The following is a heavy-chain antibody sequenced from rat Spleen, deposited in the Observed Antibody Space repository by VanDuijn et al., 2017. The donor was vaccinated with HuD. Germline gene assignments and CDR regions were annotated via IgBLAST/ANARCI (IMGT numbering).Heavy chain of an antibody. V-gene: IGHV5-19*01. D-gene: IGHD1-10*01. CDR2: ISPSGGST. CDR1: GFTFSNYG. J-gene: IGHJ4*01. Sequence: EVQLVESGGGLVQPGRSLKLSCAASGFTFSNYGMHWIRQAPTKGLEWVASISPSGGSTSYRDPVKCRFTIPRDNAKSTLYLQMDSLRSEDTATYYCATQFFFITTRPGYVMDAWGQGASVTVSS. CDR3: ATQFFFITTRPGYVMDA.